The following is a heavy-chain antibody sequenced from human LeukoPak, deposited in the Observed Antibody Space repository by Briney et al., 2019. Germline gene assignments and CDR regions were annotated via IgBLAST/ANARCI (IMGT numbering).Heavy chain of an antibody. J-gene: IGHJ4*02. Sequence: SETLSLTCTVSGGSISSYYWSWIRQPAGKGLEWIGRIYTSGSTNYNPSLQSRVTISVDNSKNQFPLQLSSVTAADTAVYYCGRDIDSSSSGSLNWGQGTLVTVSS. V-gene: IGHV4-4*07. CDR1: GGSISSYY. CDR3: GRDIDSSSSGSLN. CDR2: IYTSGST. D-gene: IGHD6-6*01.